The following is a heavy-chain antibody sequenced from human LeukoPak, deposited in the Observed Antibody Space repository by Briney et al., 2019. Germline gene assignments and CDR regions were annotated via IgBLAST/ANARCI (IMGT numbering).Heavy chain of an antibody. CDR3: AKDLLRSPYSSSLYFNY. J-gene: IGHJ4*02. D-gene: IGHD6-6*01. V-gene: IGHV3-23*01. Sequence: GGSLRLSCAASGFTFSSYAMSWVRQAPGKGLEWVSAISGSGGSTYYADSVKGRFTISRDNSKNTLYLQMNSLRAEDTAVYYCAKDLLRSPYSSSLYFNYWGQGTLVTVSS. CDR1: GFTFSSYA. CDR2: ISGSGGST.